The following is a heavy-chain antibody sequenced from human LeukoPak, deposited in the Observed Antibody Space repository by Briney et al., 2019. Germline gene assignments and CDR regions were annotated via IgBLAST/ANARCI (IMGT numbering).Heavy chain of an antibody. V-gene: IGHV3-7*03. CDR3: ARRALRYCSSTSCPAQYYGVDV. CDR2: IKEDGGGK. CDR1: GFIFSSYW. D-gene: IGHD2-2*01. Sequence: GGSLRPSCAASGFIFSSYWRSWVRQAPGKGLEGGANIKEDGGGKYYVDSVKGRFTISRDNAKNSLYLQTNSLRAEDTAVYYCARRALRYCSSTSCPAQYYGVDVWGKGTTVTVSS. J-gene: IGHJ6*04.